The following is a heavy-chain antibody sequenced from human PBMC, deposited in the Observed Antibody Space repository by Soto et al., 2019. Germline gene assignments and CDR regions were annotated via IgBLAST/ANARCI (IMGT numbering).Heavy chain of an antibody. D-gene: IGHD5-18*01. V-gene: IGHV4-39*01. J-gene: IGHJ3*02. Sequence: SETLSLTCTVSGGSISSSSYYWGWIRQPPGKGLEWIGSIYYSGRTYYNPSLKSRITISVDTSKNQFSLKLTYVTPADTAVYYCATSSMGGHNDFENWGQGTMVTVSS. CDR3: ATSSMGGHNDFEN. CDR1: GGSISSSSYY. CDR2: IYYSGRT.